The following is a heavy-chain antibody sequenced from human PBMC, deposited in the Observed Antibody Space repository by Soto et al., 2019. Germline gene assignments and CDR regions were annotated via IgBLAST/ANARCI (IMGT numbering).Heavy chain of an antibody. CDR1: GFTLSDYW. Sequence: PGGSLRLSCAASGFTLSDYWMHWVRQVPGKGLLWVSRISVDGGSTTYADSVKGRFTISRDNAKNTLYLQMETLRAEDTAIYYCERAHQQRPIDYWGQARLVSVSS. CDR3: ERAHQQRPIDY. J-gene: IGHJ4*02. D-gene: IGHD6-19*01. CDR2: ISVDGGST. V-gene: IGHV3-74*01.